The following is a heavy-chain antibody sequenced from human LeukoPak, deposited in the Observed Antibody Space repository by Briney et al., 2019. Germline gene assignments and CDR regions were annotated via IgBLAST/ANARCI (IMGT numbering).Heavy chain of an antibody. CDR2: ISSNGGST. D-gene: IGHD6-13*01. CDR3: ARGAGSSSWLPQFDY. J-gene: IGHJ4*02. CDR1: GFTFSSYA. V-gene: IGHV3-64*01. Sequence: PGGSLRLSCAASGFTFSSYAMSWVRQAPGKGLEYVSAISSNGGSTYYANSVKGRFTISRDNSKNTLYLQMGSLRAEDMAVYYCARGAGSSSWLPQFDYWGQGTLVTVSS.